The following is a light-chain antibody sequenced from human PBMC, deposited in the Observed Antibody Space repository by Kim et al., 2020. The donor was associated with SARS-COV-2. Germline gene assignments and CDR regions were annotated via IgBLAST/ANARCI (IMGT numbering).Light chain of an antibody. V-gene: IGKV3-20*01. CDR1: ESISTNF. CDR3: QQYDNAPLT. CDR2: ATS. Sequence: PGEGATRSCRASESISTNFLAWYQQLPGQAPRLLIFATSTRATGVPDRFSGSGSDTDLTLTISRLEPEDFAVYYCQQYDNAPLTFGGGTKVDIK. J-gene: IGKJ4*01.